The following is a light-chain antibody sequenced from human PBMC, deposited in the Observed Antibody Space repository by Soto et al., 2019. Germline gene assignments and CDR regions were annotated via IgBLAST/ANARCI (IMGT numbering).Light chain of an antibody. J-gene: IGKJ4*01. Sequence: AIQLTQSPSSLSASVGDRVTITCRASEGIYSALAWYQQKPGKGPNLLISDASSLQRGVPSRFSGSGSGTDFTLTVSSLQPEDFATYYCQQFNTYPLTFGGGTKVEI. V-gene: IGKV1-13*02. CDR3: QQFNTYPLT. CDR1: EGIYSA. CDR2: DAS.